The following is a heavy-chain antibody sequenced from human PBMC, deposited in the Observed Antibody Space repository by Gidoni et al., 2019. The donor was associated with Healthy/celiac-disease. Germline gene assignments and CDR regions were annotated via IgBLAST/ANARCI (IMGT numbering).Heavy chain of an antibody. Sequence: EVQLLESGGGLVQPGGSLRLSSAASGFPFSSYAMSWVRQAPGKGLEWVSAISGRGGSTYYADSVKGRFTISRDNSKNTLYLQMNSLRAEDTAVYYCAKCPPPKERTVRYFDWLTPGDYWGQGTLVTVSS. D-gene: IGHD3-9*01. V-gene: IGHV3-23*01. CDR3: AKCPPPKERTVRYFDWLTPGDY. J-gene: IGHJ4*02. CDR2: ISGRGGST. CDR1: GFPFSSYA.